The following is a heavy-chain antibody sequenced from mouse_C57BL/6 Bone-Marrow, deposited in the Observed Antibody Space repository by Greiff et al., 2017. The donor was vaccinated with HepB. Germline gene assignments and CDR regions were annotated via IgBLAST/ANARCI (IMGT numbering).Heavy chain of an antibody. CDR3: ARGGTTVVAHYYAMDY. V-gene: IGHV5-6*01. Sequence: EVQRVESGGDLVKPGGSLKLSCAASGFTFSSYGMSWVRQTPDKRLEWVATISSGGSYTYYPDSVKGRFTISRDNAKNNLYLQMSSLKSEDTAMYYCARGGTTVVAHYYAMDYWGQGTSVTVSS. CDR2: ISSGGSYT. J-gene: IGHJ4*01. D-gene: IGHD1-1*01. CDR1: GFTFSSYG.